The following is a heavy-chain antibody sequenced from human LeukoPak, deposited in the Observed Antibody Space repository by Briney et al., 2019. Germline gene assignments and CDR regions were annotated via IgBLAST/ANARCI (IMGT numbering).Heavy chain of an antibody. CDR3: ARRLYAFDL. CDR2: IYYSGST. CDR1: GGSISSSSYY. J-gene: IGHJ3*01. D-gene: IGHD2-21*02. Sequence: SETLSLTCTVSGGSISSSSYYWGWFRQPPGKRLEWIGSIYYSGSTSYNPSLQSRVTISVDTSKNQLSLNVRSVTAADTALYYCARRLYAFDLWGQGTMVTVSS. V-gene: IGHV4-39*01.